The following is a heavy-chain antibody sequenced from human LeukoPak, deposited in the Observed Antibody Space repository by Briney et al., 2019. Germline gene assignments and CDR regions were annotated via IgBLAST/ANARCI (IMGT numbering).Heavy chain of an antibody. V-gene: IGHV1-69*05. CDR3: AREGSQTYYYDSSGYYDAFDI. CDR1: GGTFSSYA. CDR2: IIPIFGTA. D-gene: IGHD3-22*01. Sequence: SVKVSCKASGGTFSSYAISWVRQAPGQGLEWMGGIIPIFGTANYAQKFQGRVTITTDESTSTAYMELSSLRSEDTAVYYCAREGSQTYYYDSSGYYDAFDIWGQGTMVTVSS. J-gene: IGHJ3*02.